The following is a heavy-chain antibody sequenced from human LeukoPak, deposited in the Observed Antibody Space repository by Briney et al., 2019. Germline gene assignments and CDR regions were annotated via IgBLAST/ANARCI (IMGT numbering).Heavy chain of an antibody. V-gene: IGHV3-43*02. Sequence: GGSLRLSCAASGFTFDDYAMHWVRQAPGKGLEWVSLITGDGGSTDYADSMKGRFTISRENSKNSLYLQMNRLRTEDTALYYCAKGYCSGGSCYYFDYWGQGTLVTVSS. J-gene: IGHJ4*02. CDR2: ITGDGGST. CDR3: AKGYCSGGSCYYFDY. CDR1: GFTFDDYA. D-gene: IGHD2-15*01.